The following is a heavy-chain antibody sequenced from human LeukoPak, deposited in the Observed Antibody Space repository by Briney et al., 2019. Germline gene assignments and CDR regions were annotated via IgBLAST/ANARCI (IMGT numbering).Heavy chain of an antibody. CDR3: ARWDPFYCSSTSCPLRD. V-gene: IGHV1-69*05. CDR2: IIPIFGTA. CDR1: GGTFSSYA. J-gene: IGHJ4*02. D-gene: IGHD2-2*01. Sequence: SVKVSCKASGGTFSSYAISWVRQAPGQGLEWMGRIIPIFGTANYAHKFQGRVTITTDESTSKAYMELSSLRSEDTAVYYCARWDPFYCSSTSCPLRDWGQGTLVTVSS.